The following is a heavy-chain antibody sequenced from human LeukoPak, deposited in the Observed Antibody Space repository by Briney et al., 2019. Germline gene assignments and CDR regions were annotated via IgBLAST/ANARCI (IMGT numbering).Heavy chain of an antibody. CDR3: AKDGEATDY. CDR2: IYYSGST. CDR1: GGSISSYY. Sequence: PSETLSLTCTVSGGSISSYYWSWIRQPPGKGLEWIGYIYYSGSTNYNPSLKSRVTMSVDTSKNQFSLKLSSVTAADTAVYYCAKDGEATDYWGQGTLVTVSS. V-gene: IGHV4-59*12. J-gene: IGHJ4*02. D-gene: IGHD3-10*01.